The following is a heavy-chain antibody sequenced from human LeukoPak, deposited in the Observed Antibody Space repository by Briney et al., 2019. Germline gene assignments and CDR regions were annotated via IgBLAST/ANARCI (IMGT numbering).Heavy chain of an antibody. V-gene: IGHV4-4*07. D-gene: IGHD3-10*01. Sequence: SETLSLTCTVSGGSISSNYWSWIRQPAGKGLEWIGRIYMSGSINYNPSLKSRVTMSVDTSKNQFSLRLSSVTAADTAVYYCARDPNYYGTGFDYWGQGALVTVSS. CDR1: GGSISSNY. J-gene: IGHJ4*01. CDR3: ARDPNYYGTGFDY. CDR2: IYMSGSI.